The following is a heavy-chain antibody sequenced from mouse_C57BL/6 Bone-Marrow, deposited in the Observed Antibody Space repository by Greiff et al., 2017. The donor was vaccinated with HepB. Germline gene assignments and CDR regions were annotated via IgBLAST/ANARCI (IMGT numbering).Heavy chain of an antibody. CDR2: INPNNGGT. Sequence: EVKLVESGPELVKPGASVKMSCKASGYTFTDYNMHWVKQSHGKSLEWIGYINPNNGGTSYNQKFKGKATLTVNKSSSTAYMELRSLTSEDSAVYYCARRGGGRPAHLVLWGQGTLVTVSA. V-gene: IGHV1-22*01. CDR3: ARRGGGRPAHLVL. J-gene: IGHJ3*01. D-gene: IGHD1-1*01. CDR1: GYTFTDYN.